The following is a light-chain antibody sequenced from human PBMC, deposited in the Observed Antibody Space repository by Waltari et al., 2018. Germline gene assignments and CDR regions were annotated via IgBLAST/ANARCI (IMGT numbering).Light chain of an antibody. CDR1: STDVGGYNS. J-gene: IGLJ2*01. CDR2: DVS. V-gene: IGLV2-14*01. CDR3: SSQSSNDVVL. Sequence: QSALTQPAPVSGSPGPSVTIFCAGTSTDVGGYNSVSWYQEHPGQAPTVIIYDVSDRPSGVSDRFSGSKSGNTASLTISGLQAEDEADYYCSSQSSNDVVLFGGGTKLTVL.